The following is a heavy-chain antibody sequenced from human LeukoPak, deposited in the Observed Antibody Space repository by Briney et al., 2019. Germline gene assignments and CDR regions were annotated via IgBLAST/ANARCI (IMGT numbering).Heavy chain of an antibody. D-gene: IGHD3-3*01. CDR3: ARGSKITLFGVVTAYYFDY. CDR1: GGSFSGYY. Sequence: PSETLSLTCAVYGGSFSGYYWSWIRQPPGKGLEWIGEINHSGSTNYNPSLKSRVTISVDTSKNQFSLKLSSVTAADTAVYYCARGSKITLFGVVTAYYFDYWGQGTLVTVSS. J-gene: IGHJ4*02. CDR2: INHSGST. V-gene: IGHV4-34*01.